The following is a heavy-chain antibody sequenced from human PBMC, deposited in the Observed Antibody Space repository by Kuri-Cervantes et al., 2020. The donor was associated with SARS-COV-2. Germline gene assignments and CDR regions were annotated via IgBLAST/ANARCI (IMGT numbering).Heavy chain of an antibody. D-gene: IGHD7-27*01. CDR1: GGSFSDYY. Sequence: SETLSLTCAVYGGSFSDYYWSWVRQPPGKGLEWIGEINHSGSTNYNPSLKSRVTISVDTSKNRFSLKLSSVTAADTAVYYCAMRSGDFDYWGQGTLVTVSS. CDR2: INHSGST. J-gene: IGHJ4*02. CDR3: AMRSGDFDY. V-gene: IGHV4-34*01.